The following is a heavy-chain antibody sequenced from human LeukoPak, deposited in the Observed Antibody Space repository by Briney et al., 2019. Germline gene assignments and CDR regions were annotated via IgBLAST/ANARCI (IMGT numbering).Heavy chain of an antibody. J-gene: IGHJ6*02. CDR1: GFTFTSHS. D-gene: IGHD2-21*01. V-gene: IGHV3-23*01. CDR3: ARVACGTECYYRLDV. Sequence: GGSRSLACATSGFTFTSHSMTWVRQAPGKGLEWVSGISGTTGRTFYGDSVKGRFTVSRDNSGDTLYLQMHSLRAEDAAVYFCARVACGTECYYRLDVWGQGTKVTVSS. CDR2: ISGTTGRT.